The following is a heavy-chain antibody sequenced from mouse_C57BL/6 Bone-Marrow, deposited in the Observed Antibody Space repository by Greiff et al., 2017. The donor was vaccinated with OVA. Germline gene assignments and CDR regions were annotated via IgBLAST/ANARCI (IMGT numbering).Heavy chain of an antibody. CDR2: IHPSDSAT. J-gene: IGHJ4*01. CDR1: GYTFTSYW. D-gene: IGHD2-4*01. Sequence: QVQLQQPGAELVKPGASVKVSCKASGYTFTSYWMHWVKQRPGQGLEWIGRIHPSDSATNYTQKFKGKATLTVDKSSSTAYMQLSSLTSEDSAVYYCAISPIYDYDGDYAMDYWGQGTSVTVSS. CDR3: AISPIYDYDGDYAMDY. V-gene: IGHV1-74*01.